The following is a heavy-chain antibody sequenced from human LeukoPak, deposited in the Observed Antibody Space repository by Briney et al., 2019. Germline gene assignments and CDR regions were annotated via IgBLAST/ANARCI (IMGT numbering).Heavy chain of an antibody. D-gene: IGHD2-15*01. CDR3: AIVGYCSGGSCYSDY. CDR2: ISAYNGNT. CDR1: GYTFTSYG. Sequence: ASVKVSCKASGYTFTSYGISWVRQAPGQGLEWMGWISAYNGNTNYAQKLQGRVTMTTDTSTSTAYMELRSLRSVDTAVYYCAIVGYCSGGSCYSDYWGQGTLVTVSS. J-gene: IGHJ4*02. V-gene: IGHV1-18*04.